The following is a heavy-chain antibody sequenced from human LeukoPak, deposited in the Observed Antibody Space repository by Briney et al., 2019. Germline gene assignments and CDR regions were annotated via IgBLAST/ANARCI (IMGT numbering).Heavy chain of an antibody. CDR3: ARRPRNYYDSSGYSDFLLDY. D-gene: IGHD3-22*01. V-gene: IGHV4-4*02. Sequence: SETLSLTCAVSGGSISSSNWWSWVRQPPGKGLEWIGEIYHSGSTNYNPSLKSRVTISVDKSKNQFSLKLSSVTAADTAVYYCARRPRNYYDSSGYSDFLLDYWGQGTLVTVSS. J-gene: IGHJ4*02. CDR1: GGSISSSNW. CDR2: IYHSGST.